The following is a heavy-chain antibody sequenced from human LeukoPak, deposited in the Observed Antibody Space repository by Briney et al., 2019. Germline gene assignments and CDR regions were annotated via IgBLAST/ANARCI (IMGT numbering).Heavy chain of an antibody. CDR2: IYYRGST. D-gene: IGHD1-1*01. J-gene: IGHJ6*03. CDR1: GGSISSHY. V-gene: IGHV4-59*11. Sequence: SETLSLTCTVSGGSISSHYWSWIRQPPGKGLEWIGYIYYRGSTNYNPSLKSRVTRSVDTSKIQFSLKLSSVTAADTAVYYCARSRSWYYYYYMDVWGKGTTVTVSS. CDR3: ARSRSWYYYYYMDV.